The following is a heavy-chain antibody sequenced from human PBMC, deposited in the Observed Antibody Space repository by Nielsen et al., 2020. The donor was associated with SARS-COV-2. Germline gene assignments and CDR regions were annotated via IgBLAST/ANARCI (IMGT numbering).Heavy chain of an antibody. D-gene: IGHD3-22*01. CDR3: ARGGIYYDWDYYYGMDV. Sequence: SETLSLTCTVSGGSISSYYWSRIRQPPGKGLEWIGYIYYSGSTNYNPSLKSRVTISVDTSKNQFSLKLSSVTAADTAVYYCARGGIYYDWDYYYGMDVWGQGTTVTVSS. J-gene: IGHJ6*02. CDR1: GGSISSYY. CDR2: IYYSGST. V-gene: IGHV4-59*01.